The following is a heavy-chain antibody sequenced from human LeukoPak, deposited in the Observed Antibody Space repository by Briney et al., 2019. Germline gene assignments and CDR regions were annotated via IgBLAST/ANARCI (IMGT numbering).Heavy chain of an antibody. CDR3: AKSDCSSIYCYVLDY. CDR2: ISGDDDRT. J-gene: IGHJ4*02. Sequence: GGSLRLSCAASGFTSFNYAMSWVHQAPGQGLEWVSAISGDDDRTDYADSVKGRFTISKDISKNTLYLQMSSLRAEDTGVYFCAKSDCSSIYCYVLDYWGQGTLVTVSS. D-gene: IGHD2-2*01. CDR1: GFTSFNYA. V-gene: IGHV3-23*01.